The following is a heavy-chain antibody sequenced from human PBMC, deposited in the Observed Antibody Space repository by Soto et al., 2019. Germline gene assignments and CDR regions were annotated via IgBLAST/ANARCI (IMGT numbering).Heavy chain of an antibody. CDR3: AREPYSRGWYDY. CDR1: GFTFSSYA. Sequence: QVQLVESGGGVVQPGRSLRLSCAASGFTFSSYAMHWVRQAPGKGLEWVAVISYDGSNKYYADSVKGRFTISRDNSKNTLYLQMNSLRAEDTAVYYCAREPYSRGWYDYWGQGTLVTVSS. D-gene: IGHD6-19*01. V-gene: IGHV3-30-3*01. CDR2: ISYDGSNK. J-gene: IGHJ4*02.